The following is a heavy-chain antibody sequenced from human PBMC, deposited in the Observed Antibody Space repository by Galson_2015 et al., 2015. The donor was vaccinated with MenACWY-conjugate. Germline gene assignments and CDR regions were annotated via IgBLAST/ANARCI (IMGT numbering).Heavy chain of an antibody. D-gene: IGHD6-13*01. CDR3: ARLMGISAAGALGFYCMDV. J-gene: IGHJ6*02. CDR1: GCSCTPHG. CDR2: IHPGDSDT. V-gene: IGHV5-51*01. Sequence: QSGAAVTKPGESLKISCTGCGCSCTPHGMGWERQMPGKNLGCTKIIHPGDSDTTYSPSFQSNVTTSADKSISTAYLQWSSLKVSVTAMYYCARLMGISAAGALGFYCMDVWGQGTTVTVSS.